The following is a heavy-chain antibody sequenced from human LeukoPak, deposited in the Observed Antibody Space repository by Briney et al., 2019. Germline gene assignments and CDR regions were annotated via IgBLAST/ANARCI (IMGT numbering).Heavy chain of an antibody. CDR1: GDTFSTYD. J-gene: IGHJ5*02. Sequence: ASVKVSCKASGDTFSTYDVNWVRQATGQGLEWMGWVNPKRGHTAYAQKFQGRVTMTSDTSTAFLELSSLRFEDTAVYFCARGVVGGTTVGPWGQGTLVTVSS. D-gene: IGHD1-7*01. CDR3: ARGVVGGTTVGP. V-gene: IGHV1-8*01. CDR2: VNPKRGHT.